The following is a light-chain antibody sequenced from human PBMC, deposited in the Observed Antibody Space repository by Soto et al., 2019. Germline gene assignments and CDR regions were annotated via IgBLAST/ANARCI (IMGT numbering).Light chain of an antibody. J-gene: IGLJ3*02. CDR2: EDN. CDR1: SGSIASSY. V-gene: IGLV6-57*01. CDR3: QSYDRDYQV. Sequence: NFMLTQPHSVSESPGKTVTISCTRSSGSIASSYVQWYQQRPGSSPTTVIYEDNQRPSGVPDRFSGSIDSSSNSASLTISGLKSEDEADYYCQSYDRDYQVFGGGTKLTVL.